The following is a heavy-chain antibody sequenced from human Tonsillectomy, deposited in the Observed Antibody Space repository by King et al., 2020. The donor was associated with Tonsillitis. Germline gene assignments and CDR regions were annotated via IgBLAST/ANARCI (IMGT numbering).Heavy chain of an antibody. CDR1: GFTFSSYG. CDR3: ARDGDFYDSSGYYDY. D-gene: IGHD3-22*01. Sequence: VQLVESGGGVVQPGRSLRLSCAASGFTFSSYGMHWVRQAPGKGLEWVAVIWYDGSNKYYADSVKGRFTISRDNSKNTLYLQMNSLRAEDTAVYYCARDGDFYDSSGYYDYWGQGTLVTVSS. CDR2: IWYDGSNK. V-gene: IGHV3-33*08. J-gene: IGHJ4*02.